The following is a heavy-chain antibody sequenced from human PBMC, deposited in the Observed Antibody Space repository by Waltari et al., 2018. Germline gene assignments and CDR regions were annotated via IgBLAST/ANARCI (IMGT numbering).Heavy chain of an antibody. CDR2: IFHSGGT. J-gene: IGHJ4*02. CDR3: ARQEGLAAAGIYDY. Sequence: QVQLQESGPGLVKLSETLSLTCAVSGYSISSGYYWGWIRQPPGKGLEWIGSIFHSGGTYYNPSLKSRVTISVDTSKNQFSLKLSSVTAADTAVYYCARQEGLAAAGIYDYWGQGTLVTVSS. V-gene: IGHV4-38-2*01. CDR1: GYSISSGYY. D-gene: IGHD6-13*01.